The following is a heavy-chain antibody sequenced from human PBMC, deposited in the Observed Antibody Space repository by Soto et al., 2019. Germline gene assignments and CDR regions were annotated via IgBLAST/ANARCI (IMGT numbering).Heavy chain of an antibody. D-gene: IGHD6-19*01. CDR1: GGTFSSYA. CDR3: ARDPGAVAGTYGMDD. Sequence: SVKVSCKASGGTFSSYAISWVRQAPGQGLEWMGGIIPIFGTANYAQKFQGRVTITADESTSTAYMELSSLRSEDTAVYYCARDPGAVAGTYGMDDWGQGTTVTVSS. J-gene: IGHJ6*02. CDR2: IIPIFGTA. V-gene: IGHV1-69*13.